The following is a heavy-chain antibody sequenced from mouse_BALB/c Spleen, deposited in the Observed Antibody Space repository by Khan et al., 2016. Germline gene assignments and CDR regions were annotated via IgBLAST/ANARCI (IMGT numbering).Heavy chain of an antibody. J-gene: IGHJ2*01. CDR2: ISSGSSTI. CDR1: GFTFSRFG. CDR3: ARGDY. V-gene: IGHV5-17*02. Sequence: EVELVEPGGGLVQPGGSRKLSCAASGFTFSRFGMHWVRQAPEKGLEWVTYISSGSSTIYYADTLTGRFTISRDHPKNALFLQMTSLRSEDTAMYYCARGDYWGQGTTLTVSS.